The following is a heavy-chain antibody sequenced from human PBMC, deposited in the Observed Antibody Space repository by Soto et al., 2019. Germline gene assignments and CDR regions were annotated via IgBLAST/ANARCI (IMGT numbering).Heavy chain of an antibody. CDR1: GFTFSSYA. CDR2: ISYDGSNK. Sequence: QVQLVESGGGVVQPGRSLRLSCAASGFTFSSYAMHWVRQAPGKGLEWVAVISYDGSNKYYADSVKGRFTISRDNSKNMLYLQMNSLRAEDTAVYYCARESIPDFDWLLVPDNGWFDPWGQGTLVTVSS. V-gene: IGHV3-30-3*01. CDR3: ARESIPDFDWLLVPDNGWFDP. D-gene: IGHD3-9*01. J-gene: IGHJ5*02.